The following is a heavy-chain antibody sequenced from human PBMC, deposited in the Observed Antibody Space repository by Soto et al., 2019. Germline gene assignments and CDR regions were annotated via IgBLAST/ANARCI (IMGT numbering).Heavy chain of an antibody. D-gene: IGHD4-4*01. Sequence: PGGSLRLSCEASGFTFNSYEMNWVRQAPGKGLEWVSYISSSDNTIYYADSVKGRFAISRDNAKNSLYLQMNSLRAEDTAVYYCARLNYYSNYYGMDVWGQGTTVTVSS. CDR1: GFTFNSYE. CDR3: ARLNYYSNYYGMDV. J-gene: IGHJ6*02. V-gene: IGHV3-48*03. CDR2: ISSSDNTI.